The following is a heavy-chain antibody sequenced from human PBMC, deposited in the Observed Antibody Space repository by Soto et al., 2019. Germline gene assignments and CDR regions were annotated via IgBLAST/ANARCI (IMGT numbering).Heavy chain of an antibody. J-gene: IGHJ5*02. CDR2: MNPNSGNT. D-gene: IGHD2-15*01. CDR1: GYTFTSCD. CDR3: ARVLWDIVVVVAATPFDP. V-gene: IGHV1-8*01. Sequence: GASVKVSCKASGYTFTSCDISWVRQATGQGLEWMGWMNPNSGNTGYAQKFQGRVTMTRNTSISTAYMELSSLRSEDTAVYYCARVLWDIVVVVAATPFDPWGQGTLVTVSS.